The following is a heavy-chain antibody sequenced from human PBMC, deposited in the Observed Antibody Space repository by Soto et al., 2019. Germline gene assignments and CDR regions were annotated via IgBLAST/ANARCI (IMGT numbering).Heavy chain of an antibody. J-gene: IGHJ6*02. CDR3: ARDHGMFLSYYYYGMDG. V-gene: IGHV3-30-3*01. Sequence: GGSLRLSCAASGFTFSRFSMHWVRQAPGKGLAWVAVISYDGSNTHYAESVKGRFNISRDDSKNTVYLQMNNLRGEDSAVYYCARDHGMFLSYYYYGMDGWGQGTTVTVSS. CDR2: ISYDGSNT. D-gene: IGHD3-10*02. CDR1: GFTFSRFS.